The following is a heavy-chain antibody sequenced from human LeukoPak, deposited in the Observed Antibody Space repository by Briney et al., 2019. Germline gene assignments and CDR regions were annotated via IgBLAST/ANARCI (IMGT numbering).Heavy chain of an antibody. CDR2: IIPIFGTA. CDR3: ARAPVAGTEMDV. J-gene: IGHJ6*04. V-gene: IGHV1-69*06. CDR1: GGTFSSYA. D-gene: IGHD6-19*01. Sequence: ASVKVSCKASGGTFSSYAISWVRQAPGQGLEWMGGIIPIFGTANYAQKFQGRVTITADKSTSTAYMELSSLRSEDTAVYYCARAPVAGTEMDVWGKGTTVTVSS.